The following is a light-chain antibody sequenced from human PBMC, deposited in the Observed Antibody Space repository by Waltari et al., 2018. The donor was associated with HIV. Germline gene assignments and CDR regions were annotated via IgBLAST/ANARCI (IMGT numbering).Light chain of an antibody. V-gene: IGLV3-25*03. CDR1: ALSMQY. J-gene: IGLJ2*01. CDR2: KDS. Sequence: SYELTQPPSLSVSPGQTARITCYGDALSMQYGYWYQQKPGQAPVLVIYKDSERSPGIPERFSGSSSGTTVTLTISGAQAEDEAAYFCQSTDRSGSYIIFGGGAKLTVL. CDR3: QSTDRSGSYII.